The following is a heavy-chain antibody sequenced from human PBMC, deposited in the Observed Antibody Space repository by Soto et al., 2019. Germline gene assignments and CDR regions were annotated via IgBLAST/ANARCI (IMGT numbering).Heavy chain of an antibody. CDR1: GGSISSYY. J-gene: IGHJ4*02. D-gene: IGHD5-18*01. V-gene: IGHV4-59*08. CDR3: ASRYGSCFDY. CDR2: SYYSGST. Sequence: QVQLQESGPGLVKPSETLSLTCTVSGGSISSYYWSWIRQPPGKGLEWIGYSYYSGSTNYHPSLRSRVTISVDTPKNQFSLKLSSVTAADTAVYYCASRYGSCFDYGGQGTLVTVSS.